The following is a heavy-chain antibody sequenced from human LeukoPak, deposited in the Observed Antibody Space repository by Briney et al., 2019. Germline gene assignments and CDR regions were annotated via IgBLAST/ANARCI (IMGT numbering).Heavy chain of an antibody. Sequence: GGSLRLSCAASGFTFSSHWMSWVRQAPGKGLEWVAYIKQDASDKYYVDSMKGRFTISRDNAKNSLYLQMNSLRAEDTAVYYCARVFYYDSSGYYGSGYWGQGTLVTVSS. D-gene: IGHD3-22*01. CDR3: ARVFYYDSSGYYGSGY. V-gene: IGHV3-7*01. CDR2: IKQDASDK. J-gene: IGHJ4*02. CDR1: GFTFSSHW.